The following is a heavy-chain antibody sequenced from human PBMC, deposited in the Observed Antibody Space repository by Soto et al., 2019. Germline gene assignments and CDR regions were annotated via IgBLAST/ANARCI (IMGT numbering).Heavy chain of an antibody. D-gene: IGHD3-22*01. CDR1: GGSISSGGYY. Sequence: PSETLSLTCTVSGGSISSGGYYWSWIRQHPGKGLEWIGYIYYSGSTYYNPSLKSRVTISVDTSKNQFSLKLSSVTAADTAVYYCATLIYYYDSSGYSDPSTYYFDYWGQGTLVNVS. J-gene: IGHJ4*02. CDR2: IYYSGST. V-gene: IGHV4-31*03. CDR3: ATLIYYYDSSGYSDPSTYYFDY.